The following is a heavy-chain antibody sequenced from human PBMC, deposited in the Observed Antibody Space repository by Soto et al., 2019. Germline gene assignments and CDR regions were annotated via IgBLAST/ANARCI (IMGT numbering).Heavy chain of an antibody. CDR3: AKDNGGVWSVTRGGSYAYYGMDV. Sequence: GGSLRLSCAASGFTFVGHPMRWVRQVPGRGLEWVAGSSWDSGTIGYGDSVKGRFTITRDNAKNSLYLQMNSLRREDTAFYFGAKDNGGVWSVTRGGSYAYYGMDVWGKEPTVTVPS. D-gene: IGHD3-3*01. CDR1: GFTFVGHP. J-gene: IGHJ6*04. V-gene: IGHV3-9*01. CDR2: SSWDSGTI.